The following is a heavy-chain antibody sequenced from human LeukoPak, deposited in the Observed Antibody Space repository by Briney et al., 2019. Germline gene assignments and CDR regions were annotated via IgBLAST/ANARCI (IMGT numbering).Heavy chain of an antibody. CDR3: ARELLSFEELLAHFGY. V-gene: IGHV3-7*03. CDR2: IKQDGSEK. Sequence: GGSLRLSCTGSGFSFSTYWMIWVRQAPGKGLEWVASIKQDGSEKYYVDSVKGRFTISRDNAKNSLYLQMNSLRAEDTAVYYCARELLSFEELLAHFGYWGQGTLVTVSS. CDR1: GFSFSTYW. D-gene: IGHD3-10*01. J-gene: IGHJ4*02.